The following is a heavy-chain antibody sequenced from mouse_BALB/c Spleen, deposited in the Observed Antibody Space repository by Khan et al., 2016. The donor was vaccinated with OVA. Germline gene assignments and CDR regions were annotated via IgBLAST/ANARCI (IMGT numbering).Heavy chain of an antibody. Sequence: QVQLQQPGPELVKPGASVRISCKASDYTFTSYYIHWVKQRPGQGLEWIGWIYPGNINNNYTERFKGKATLTADKSSSTAYMTLSSLTPEDSAVYCWARGGDGAWAYWGLGTLVTGAA. CDR3: ARGGDGAWAY. CDR2: IYPGNINN. CDR1: DYTFTSYY. J-gene: IGHJ3*01. D-gene: IGHD2-13*01. V-gene: IGHV1S56*01.